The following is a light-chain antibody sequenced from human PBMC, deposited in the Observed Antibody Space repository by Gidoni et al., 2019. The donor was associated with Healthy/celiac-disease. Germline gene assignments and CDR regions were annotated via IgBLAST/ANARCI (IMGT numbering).Light chain of an antibody. CDR2: KAS. CDR1: QSISSW. CDR3: QQYNSYSPWT. J-gene: IGKJ1*01. V-gene: IGKV1-5*03. Sequence: DIQMTQSPSTLSASVGDRVTITCRASQSISSWFAWYQQKPGKAPKLLIHKASSLESGVPSRFSGSGSGTEFTLTISSLQPDDFATYYCQQYNSYSPWTFGQGTKVEIK.